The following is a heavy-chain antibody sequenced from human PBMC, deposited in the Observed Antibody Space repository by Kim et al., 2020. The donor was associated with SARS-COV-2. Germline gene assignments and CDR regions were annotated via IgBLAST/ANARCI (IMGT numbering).Heavy chain of an antibody. V-gene: IGHV4-59*13. CDR1: GGSISSCY. J-gene: IGHJ5*02. CDR2: SYYSGST. CDR3: ARESYYDSSGYPSWFDP. D-gene: IGHD3-22*01. Sequence: SETLSLTCTVSGGSISSCYWCWSRQPPGKGLEWIGYSYYSGSTNYNPSLKSRVTISVDTSKNQFSLKLSSVTAADTAVYYCARESYYDSSGYPSWFDPWGQGTLVTVSS.